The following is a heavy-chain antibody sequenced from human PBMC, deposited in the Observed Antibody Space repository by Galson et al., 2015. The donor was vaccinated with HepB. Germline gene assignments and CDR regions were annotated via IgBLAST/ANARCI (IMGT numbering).Heavy chain of an antibody. Sequence: SVKVSCKASGGTFSSYAISWVRQAPGQGLEWMGGIIPIFGTANYAQKFQGRVTITADESTSTAYMELSSLRSEDTAVYYCARVGGITEYHYMDVWGKGTTVTVSS. J-gene: IGHJ6*03. CDR1: GGTFSSYA. CDR3: ARVGGITEYHYMDV. V-gene: IGHV1-69*13. CDR2: IIPIFGTA. D-gene: IGHD1-14*01.